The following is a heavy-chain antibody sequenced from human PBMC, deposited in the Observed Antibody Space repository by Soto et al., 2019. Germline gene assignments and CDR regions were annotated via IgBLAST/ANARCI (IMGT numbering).Heavy chain of an antibody. CDR3: AKCPYRSSSIFLDL. Sequence: GGSLRLSCAASGFTFSSYGMHWVRQAPDKGLEWVAVISYDGSNKYYADSVKGRFTISRDNSKNTLYLQMNSLRAEDTAVYYCAKCPYRSSSIFLDLWGQGTLVTVSS. CDR2: ISYDGSNK. CDR1: GFTFSSYG. D-gene: IGHD6-6*01. J-gene: IGHJ5*02. V-gene: IGHV3-30*18.